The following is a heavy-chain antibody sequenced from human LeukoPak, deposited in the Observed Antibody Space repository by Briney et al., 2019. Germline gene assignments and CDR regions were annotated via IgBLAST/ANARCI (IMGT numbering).Heavy chain of an antibody. J-gene: IGHJ3*02. D-gene: IGHD3-22*01. V-gene: IGHV1-18*01. CDR3: ARMMTPRHYYDRSGYYYGAFDI. Sequence: ASVKVSCKTSGYTFTNYGISWVRQAPGQGLEWMGWISGYNGCTNYAQKLQGRVTMTTDTSTSTAYMELRSLRSDDTAVYYCARMMTPRHYYDRSGYYYGAFDIWGQGTMVTVSS. CDR1: GYTFTNYG. CDR2: ISGYNGCT.